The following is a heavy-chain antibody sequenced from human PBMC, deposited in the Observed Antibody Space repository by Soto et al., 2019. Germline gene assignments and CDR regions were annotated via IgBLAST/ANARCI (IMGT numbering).Heavy chain of an antibody. CDR1: GGSISSSSYY. CDR3: ARQDLAVAGTTFDI. V-gene: IGHV4-39*01. CDR2: IYYSGST. Sequence: QLQLQESGPGLVKPSETLSLTCTVSGGSISSSSYYWGWIRQPPGKGLEWIGSIYYSGSTYYNPSLKSRVTISVDTSKNQFSLKLSSVTAADTAVYYCARQDLAVAGTTFDIWGQGTMVTVSS. J-gene: IGHJ3*02. D-gene: IGHD6-19*01.